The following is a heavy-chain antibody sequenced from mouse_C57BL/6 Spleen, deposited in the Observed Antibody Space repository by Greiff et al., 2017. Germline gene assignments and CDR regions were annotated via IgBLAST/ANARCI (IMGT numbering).Heavy chain of an antibody. J-gene: IGHJ4*01. CDR3: ARSGDDYDGYYAMDY. CDR1: GFTFTDYY. D-gene: IGHD2-4*01. CDR2: IRNKANGYTT. V-gene: IGHV7-3*01. Sequence: DVMLVESGGGLVQPGGSLSLSCAASGFTFTDYYMSWVRQPPGKALEWLGFIRNKANGYTTEYSASVKGRFTISRDNSQSILYLQMNALRAEDSATYYCARSGDDYDGYYAMDYWGQGTSVTVSS.